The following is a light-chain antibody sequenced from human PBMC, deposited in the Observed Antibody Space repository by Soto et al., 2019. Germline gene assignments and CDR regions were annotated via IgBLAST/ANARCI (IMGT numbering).Light chain of an antibody. Sequence: QSALTQPASVSGSPGQWITISCTGTSSDVGGYNYVSWYQQHPGKAPKLMIYEVSNRPSGVSNRFSGSKSGNTASLTISGLQAEDEADYYCSSYTRNSTLVFGGGTKVTVL. V-gene: IGLV2-14*01. CDR2: EVS. CDR1: SSDVGGYNY. J-gene: IGLJ2*01. CDR3: SSYTRNSTLV.